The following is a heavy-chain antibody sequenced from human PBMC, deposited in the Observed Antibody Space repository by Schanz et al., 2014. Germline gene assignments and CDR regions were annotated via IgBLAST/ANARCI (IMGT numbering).Heavy chain of an antibody. CDR3: ARHTYFNCYFDY. CDR1: GGSITNYY. Sequence: QEQLQESGPGLVKPSETLSLTCTVSGGSITNYYWSWIRQPPGKGLEWVGYVSNTGTANYNPSLKSRVSISVDSSNNKFSLKLSSVTAADTAVYYCARHTYFNCYFDYWGPGTLATVSS. D-gene: IGHD1-1*01. V-gene: IGHV4-59*08. J-gene: IGHJ4*02. CDR2: VSNTGTA.